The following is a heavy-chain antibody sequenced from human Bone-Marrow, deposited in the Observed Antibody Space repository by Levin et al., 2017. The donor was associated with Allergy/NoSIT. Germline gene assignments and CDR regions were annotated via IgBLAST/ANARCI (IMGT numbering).Heavy chain of an antibody. Sequence: GGSLRLSCAASGFTFSSYDMHWVRHATGKGLEWVSGIGTAGDTYYPGSVKGRFSISRDSAKNSLYLQMNSLRAGDTAVYYCARSDEGGMDVWGQGTTVSVSS. CDR2: IGTAGDT. V-gene: IGHV3-13*01. CDR3: ARSDEGGMDV. J-gene: IGHJ6*02. CDR1: GFTFSSYD.